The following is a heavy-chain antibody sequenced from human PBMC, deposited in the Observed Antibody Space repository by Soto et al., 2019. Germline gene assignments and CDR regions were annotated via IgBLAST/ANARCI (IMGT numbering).Heavy chain of an antibody. J-gene: IGHJ4*02. CDR2: ITRGGGSE. V-gene: IGHV3-23*01. CDR1: GFAFSSYA. CDR3: AKVEGGLHTPMVY. D-gene: IGHD5-18*01. Sequence: PRGSLRLSCTSSGFAFSSYAMSRVRQAPGNGLELVSAITRGGGSEYYAASVNGRFTISRENSKNTLYLQINSLRAQDTPVYCCAKVEGGLHTPMVYWSPGTLVAVPS.